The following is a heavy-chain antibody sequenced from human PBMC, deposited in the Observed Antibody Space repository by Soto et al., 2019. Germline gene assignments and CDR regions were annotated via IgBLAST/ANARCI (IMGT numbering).Heavy chain of an antibody. Sequence: LALTCAVSGGSTSTNNWWSWIRQPPGKGLEWIGDAYHSGSTEYNPSLKSRVSISVDKSKNQISLKLTSATAADTAVYHRARSPPSSYYGGSGTFDYWGQGTLVTVSS. CDR2: AYHSGST. D-gene: IGHD3-10*01. V-gene: IGHV4-4*02. CDR1: GGSTSTNNW. CDR3: ARSPPSSYYGGSGTFDY. J-gene: IGHJ4*02.